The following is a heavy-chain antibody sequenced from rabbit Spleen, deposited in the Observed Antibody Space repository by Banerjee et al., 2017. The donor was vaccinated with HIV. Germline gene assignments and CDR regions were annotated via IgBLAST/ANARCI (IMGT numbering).Heavy chain of an antibody. J-gene: IGHJ4*01. CDR3: ASRYPGYGGAGTALSYFNL. CDR1: GFSFSDNYY. Sequence: QEQLVESGGDLVKPGASLTLTCTASGFSFSDNYYMCWVRQAPGKGLEWIGCIVGGGNDVTYYANWAKGRFTSSKASSTTVTLQITSLTAADTATYFCASRYPGYGGAGTALSYFNLWGPGTLVTVS. D-gene: IGHD7-1*01. V-gene: IGHV1S45*01. CDR2: IVGGGNDVT.